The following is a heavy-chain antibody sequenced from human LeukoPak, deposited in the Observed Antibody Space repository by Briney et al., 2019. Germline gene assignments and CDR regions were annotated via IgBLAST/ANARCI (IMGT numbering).Heavy chain of an antibody. V-gene: IGHV4-59*01. CDR1: GGSISSYY. D-gene: IGHD5-24*01. J-gene: IGHJ4*02. Sequence: PSETLSLTCTVSGGSISSYYWSWIRQPPGKGLEWIGYIYYSGSTNYNPSLKSRVTISVDTSKNQFSLKLSSVTAADTAVYYCARGEDGYNPFNYWGQGTLVTVSS. CDR2: IYYSGST. CDR3: ARGEDGYNPFNY.